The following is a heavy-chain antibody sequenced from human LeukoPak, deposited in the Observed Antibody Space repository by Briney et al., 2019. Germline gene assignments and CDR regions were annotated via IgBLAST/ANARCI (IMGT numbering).Heavy chain of an antibody. V-gene: IGHV3-48*01. D-gene: IGHD6-19*01. Sequence: PGGSLRLSCAASGFTFSSYSMNWVRQAPGKGLEWVSYINSGSSTIYYADSVKGRFTISRDNAKNSLYLQMNSLRAEDTAVYYCARDTSSGWYVGAFDIWGQGTMVTVSS. CDR2: INSGSSTI. J-gene: IGHJ3*02. CDR1: GFTFSSYS. CDR3: ARDTSSGWYVGAFDI.